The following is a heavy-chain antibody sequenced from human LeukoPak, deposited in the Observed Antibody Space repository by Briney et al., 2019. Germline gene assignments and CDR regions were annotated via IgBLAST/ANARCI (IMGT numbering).Heavy chain of an antibody. CDR3: AGQHDSNGYYFY. Sequence: SETLSLTCTVSIVSGGSISSYYWSWIRQPPGKGLEWIGSIYHTGSTYYNPSLKSRVTISVDTSKNRFSLRLSSVTAADTAVYYCAGQHDSNGYYFYWGQGTLVTVSS. D-gene: IGHD3-22*01. J-gene: IGHJ4*02. V-gene: IGHV4-59*04. CDR2: IYHTGST. CDR1: GGSISSYY.